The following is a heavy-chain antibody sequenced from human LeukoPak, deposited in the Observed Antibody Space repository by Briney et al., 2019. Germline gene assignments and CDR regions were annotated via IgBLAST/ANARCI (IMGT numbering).Heavy chain of an antibody. CDR1: GFTFSNSG. CDR3: AKDYSSGWYSWFDP. V-gene: IGHV3-33*06. J-gene: IGHJ5*02. Sequence: GGSLRLSCAASGFTFSNSGMHWARQAPGKGLEWVAGICYDGSNQYYGDSVKGRFTISRDNSKNTLYLQMNSLRAEDTAVYYCAKDYSSGWYSWFDPWGQGTLVTVSS. CDR2: ICYDGSNQ. D-gene: IGHD6-19*01.